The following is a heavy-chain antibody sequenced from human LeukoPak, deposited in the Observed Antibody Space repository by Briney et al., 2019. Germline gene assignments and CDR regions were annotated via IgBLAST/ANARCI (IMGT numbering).Heavy chain of an antibody. D-gene: IGHD2-2*01. Sequence: ASVKVSCKASGYTFTSYYMHWVRQAPGQGLEWMGIINPSGGSTSYAQKFQGRVTITADESTSTAYMELSSLRSEDTAVYYCARTLDIVVVPAASYYYYGMDVWGQGTTVTVSS. V-gene: IGHV1-46*01. CDR2: INPSGGST. CDR1: GYTFTSYY. CDR3: ARTLDIVVVPAASYYYYGMDV. J-gene: IGHJ6*02.